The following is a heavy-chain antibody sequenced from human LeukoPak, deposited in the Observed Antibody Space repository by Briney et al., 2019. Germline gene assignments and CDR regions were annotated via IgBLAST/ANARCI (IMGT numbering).Heavy chain of an antibody. CDR3: AKVPVGAAAGSFDY. D-gene: IGHD6-13*01. CDR1: GFTVSSNY. V-gene: IGHV3-66*02. J-gene: IGHJ4*02. CDR2: IYSGGST. Sequence: GGSLRLSCAASGFTVSSNYMSWVRQAPGKGLEWVSVIYSGGSTYYADSVRGRFTISRDNSKNTLYLQMNSLRAEDTAVYYCAKVPVGAAAGSFDYWGQGTLVTVSS.